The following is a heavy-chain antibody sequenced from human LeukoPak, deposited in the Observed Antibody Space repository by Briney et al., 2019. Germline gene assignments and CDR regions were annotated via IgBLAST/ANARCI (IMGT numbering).Heavy chain of an antibody. CDR3: ARGGIYYPFDY. J-gene: IGHJ4*02. V-gene: IGHV1-18*01. D-gene: IGHD1-26*01. CDR1: GYTFRRYF. Sequence: GASVKVSCKASGYTFRRYFMNWVRQAPGQGLEWMGWISAYNGNTNYAQKIQGRVTMTADTSTSTAYMELRSLRSDDTAVYYCARGGIYYPFDYWGQGTLVTVSS. CDR2: ISAYNGNT.